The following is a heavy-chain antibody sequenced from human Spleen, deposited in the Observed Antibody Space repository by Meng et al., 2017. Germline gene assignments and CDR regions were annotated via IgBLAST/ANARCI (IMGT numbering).Heavy chain of an antibody. Sequence: QVPLQEGGAGLLKPSETLSLTCVVSGGSFSDYYWSWIRQPPGKGLEWIGEINHSGSTNYNPSLESRATISVDPSQNNLSLKLSSVTAADSAVYYCARGPTTMAHDFDYWGQGTLVTVSS. CDR3: ARGPTTMAHDFDY. J-gene: IGHJ4*02. D-gene: IGHD4-11*01. CDR1: GGSFSDYY. V-gene: IGHV4-34*01. CDR2: INHSGST.